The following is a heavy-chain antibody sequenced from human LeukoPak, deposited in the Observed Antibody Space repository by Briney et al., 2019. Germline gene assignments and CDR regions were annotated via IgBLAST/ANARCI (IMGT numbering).Heavy chain of an antibody. CDR2: IRYDGSNK. Sequence: PGGSLRLSCAASGFTFSSYGMHWVRQAPGKGLEWVAFIRYDGSNKYYADSVKGRFTISRDNSKNTLYLQMNSLRAEDTAVYYRAKAGIYYDSSGYYDPLEDYWGQGTLVTVSS. J-gene: IGHJ4*02. D-gene: IGHD3-22*01. V-gene: IGHV3-30*02. CDR3: AKAGIYYDSSGYYDPLEDY. CDR1: GFTFSSYG.